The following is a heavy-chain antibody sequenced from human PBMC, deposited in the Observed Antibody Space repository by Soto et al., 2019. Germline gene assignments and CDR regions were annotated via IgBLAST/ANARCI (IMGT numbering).Heavy chain of an antibody. V-gene: IGHV1-46*01. CDR2: ISPSGGST. D-gene: IGHD6-13*01. Sequence: QVQLVQSGAEVKKPGASVKVSCKASGYTFTNYYIHWVRQAPGQGLEWMGVISPSGGSTSYAQKFQGRITMARDTSTSTVDMEVSSLRFEDTAVYYVARALTMYSRFDYWGQGTLVTVSS. J-gene: IGHJ4*02. CDR3: ARALTMYSRFDY. CDR1: GYTFTNYY.